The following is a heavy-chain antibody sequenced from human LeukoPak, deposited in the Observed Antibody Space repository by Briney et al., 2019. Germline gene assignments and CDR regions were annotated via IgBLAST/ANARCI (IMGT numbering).Heavy chain of an antibody. Sequence: ASVKVSCKASGYTFTSYGISWVRQAPGQGLEWMGGIIPIFGTANYAQKFQGRVTITADESTSTAYMELSSLRSEDTAVYYCARERSPNGDYIFDYWGQGTLVTVSS. CDR1: GYTFTSYG. V-gene: IGHV1-69*13. CDR2: IIPIFGTA. J-gene: IGHJ4*02. CDR3: ARERSPNGDYIFDY. D-gene: IGHD4-17*01.